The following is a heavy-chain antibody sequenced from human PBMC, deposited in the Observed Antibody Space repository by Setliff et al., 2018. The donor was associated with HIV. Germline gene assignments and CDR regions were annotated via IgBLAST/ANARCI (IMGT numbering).Heavy chain of an antibody. J-gene: IGHJ3*02. V-gene: IGHV3-23*01. Sequence: GGSLRLSCAASGFTFSDYYMSWIRQAPGKGLEWVSTISGYGGSTYYAGSVKGRFTISRDNSKNKLYLQMNSLRAEDTAVYYCANGRGDGYNWDAFDIWGQGTMVTVSS. CDR2: ISGYGGST. CDR3: ANGRGDGYNWDAFDI. CDR1: GFTFSDYY. D-gene: IGHD5-12*01.